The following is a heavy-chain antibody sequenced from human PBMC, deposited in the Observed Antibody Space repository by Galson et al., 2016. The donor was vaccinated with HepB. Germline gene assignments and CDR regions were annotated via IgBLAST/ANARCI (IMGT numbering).Heavy chain of an antibody. D-gene: IGHD3-22*01. V-gene: IGHV3-11*01. CDR3: ARGEGVYWNAFVI. J-gene: IGHJ3*02. CDR2: INNNGYTI. Sequence: SLRLSCAASGFAFSDYYMSWIRQAPGKGLEWISYINNNGYTIFYAASVKGRFTISRDDAKNSLYLQMNSLRAEDTALYYCARGEGVYWNAFVIWGQGTMVTVSS. CDR1: GFAFSDYY.